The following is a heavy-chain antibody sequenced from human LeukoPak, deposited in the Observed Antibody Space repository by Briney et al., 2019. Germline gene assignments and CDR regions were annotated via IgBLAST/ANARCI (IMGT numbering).Heavy chain of an antibody. D-gene: IGHD4-17*01. CDR1: GYTFTMYY. V-gene: IGHV1-24*01. J-gene: IGHJ6*02. Sequence: GASVKVSCKTSGYTFTMYYIHWVRQAPGQGLEWMGGSDPEDGETIYAQKFQGRVTMTEDTSTDTAYMELSSLRSEDTAVYYCATVGVSYGDFDYGMDVWGQGTTVTVSS. CDR3: ATVGVSYGDFDYGMDV. CDR2: SDPEDGET.